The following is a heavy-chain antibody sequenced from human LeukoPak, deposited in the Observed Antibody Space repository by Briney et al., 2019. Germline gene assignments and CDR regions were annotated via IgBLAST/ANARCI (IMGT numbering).Heavy chain of an antibody. J-gene: IGHJ6*03. V-gene: IGHV1-8*02. CDR2: MNPNSGNT. Sequence: ASVKVSCKASGYTFTSYGISWVRQATGQGLEWMGWMNPNSGNTGYAQKFQGRVTMTRNTSISTAYMELSSLRSEDTAVYYCARDGAAGGSGYYYYYYMDVWGKGTTVTISS. CDR1: GYTFTSYG. CDR3: ARDGAAGGSGYYYYYYMDV. D-gene: IGHD3-10*01.